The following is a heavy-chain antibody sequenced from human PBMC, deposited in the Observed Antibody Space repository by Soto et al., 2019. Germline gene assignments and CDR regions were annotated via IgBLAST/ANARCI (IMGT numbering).Heavy chain of an antibody. V-gene: IGHV4-39*01. CDR1: GGSISSSSCY. D-gene: IGHD3-16*02. Sequence: SETLCLTCAVAGGSISSSSCYWGWIRQPPGKGLEWIGTIYYSGSTYYNSSLKSRVTISVDTSKNQFSLKLSSVTAADTAVYYCARHRPYDYLWGTYRPFDYWGQGTLVTVSS. CDR2: IYYSGST. J-gene: IGHJ4*02. CDR3: ARHRPYDYLWGTYRPFDY.